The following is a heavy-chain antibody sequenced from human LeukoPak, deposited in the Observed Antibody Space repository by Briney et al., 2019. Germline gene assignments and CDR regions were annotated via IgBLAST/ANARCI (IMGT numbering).Heavy chain of an antibody. V-gene: IGHV4-59*01. CDR2: IYYSWSP. J-gene: IGHJ4*02. Sequence: SETLSLTCTVSGGSISSYYWSWIRQSPGKGLEWIAYIYYSWSPNYNPSLRSRATISIDTSKNQFSLKLSSVTAADSAVYYCARMVVATAPLGYWGQGILVTVAS. CDR3: ARMVVATAPLGY. D-gene: IGHD2-2*01. CDR1: GGSISSYY.